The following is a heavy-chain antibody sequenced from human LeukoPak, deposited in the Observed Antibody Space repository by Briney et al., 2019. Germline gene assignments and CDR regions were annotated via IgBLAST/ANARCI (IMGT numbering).Heavy chain of an antibody. Sequence: ASVKVSCKASGYTFTGYYMHWVRHAPGQGLEWMGWINPNSGGTNYAQKFQGRVTMTRDTSISTAYMELSRLRSDDTAVYYCARDLAYYYDSSGYYYETDFDYWGQGTLVTVSS. CDR1: GYTFTGYY. D-gene: IGHD3-22*01. J-gene: IGHJ4*02. CDR2: INPNSGGT. V-gene: IGHV1-2*02. CDR3: ARDLAYYYDSSGYYYETDFDY.